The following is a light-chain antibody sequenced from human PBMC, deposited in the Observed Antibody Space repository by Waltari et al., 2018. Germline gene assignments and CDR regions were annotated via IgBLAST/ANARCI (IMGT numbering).Light chain of an antibody. J-gene: IGLJ1*01. CDR1: SSDVGAYNH. CDR3: SSFTTSSTYV. CDR2: DVS. Sequence: QSALTQTASVSGSPGQSITISCTGTSSDVGAYNHVSWYQQNPGKAPKVIIYDVSNPPSGVSNRFSGSKSGNTASLSISGLQAEDEADYYCSSFTTSSTYVFGTGTKVTVL. V-gene: IGLV2-14*03.